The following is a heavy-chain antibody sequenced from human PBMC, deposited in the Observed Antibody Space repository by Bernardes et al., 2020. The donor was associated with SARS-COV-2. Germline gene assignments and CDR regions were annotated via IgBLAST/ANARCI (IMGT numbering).Heavy chain of an antibody. Sequence: GGSLRLSCAASGFTFSSYAMSWVRQAPGKGLEWVSAISGSGGSTYYADSVKGRFTISRDNSKNTLYLQMNSLRAEDTAVYYCAKVSVRYFDWLFSDFDYWGQGTLVTVSS. CDR3: AKVSVRYFDWLFSDFDY. D-gene: IGHD3-9*01. J-gene: IGHJ4*02. CDR2: ISGSGGST. V-gene: IGHV3-23*01. CDR1: GFTFSSYA.